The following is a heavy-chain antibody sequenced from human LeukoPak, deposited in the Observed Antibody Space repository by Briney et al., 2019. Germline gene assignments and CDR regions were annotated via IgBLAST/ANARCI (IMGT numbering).Heavy chain of an antibody. D-gene: IGHD3-9*01. CDR1: GFTFSSYW. CDR3: ARDWASYDILTGYSANYFDY. Sequence: GGSLRLSCAASGFTFSSYWMSWVRQAPGKGLEWVANIKQDGTEKYYVDSVKGRFIISRDNVENSLYLQMNSLRAEDTAVYYCARDWASYDILTGYSANYFDYWGQGTVVTVSS. V-gene: IGHV3-7*01. J-gene: IGHJ4*02. CDR2: IKQDGTEK.